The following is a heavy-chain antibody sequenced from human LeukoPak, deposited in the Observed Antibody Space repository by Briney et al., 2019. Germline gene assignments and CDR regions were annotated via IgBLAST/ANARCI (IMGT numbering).Heavy chain of an antibody. CDR1: GGSFSGYY. V-gene: IGHV4-34*01. J-gene: IGHJ4*02. CDR2: INHSGST. CDR3: ARGREDYYDSSGYYDGYY. Sequence: SETLSLTCAVYGGSFSGYYWSWIRQPPGKGLEWIGEINHSGSTNYNPSLKSRVTISVDTSKNQFSLKLSSVTAADTAVYYCARGREDYYDSSGYYDGYYWGQRTLVTVSS. D-gene: IGHD3-22*01.